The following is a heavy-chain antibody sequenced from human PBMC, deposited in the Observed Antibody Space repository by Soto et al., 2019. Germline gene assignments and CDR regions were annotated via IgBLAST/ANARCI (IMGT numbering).Heavy chain of an antibody. V-gene: IGHV1-69*12. D-gene: IGHD3-10*01. Sequence: QVQLVQSVAEVKKPGSSVKVSCKASGGTFSSYAINWVRQAPGQGLEWMGGIIRIFGTPDYAQRFRGRVTITADESTSTAYMELSSLRSEDTAVYYCARQGSNEYYYYGMDVWGQGTTVTVSS. CDR1: GGTFSSYA. J-gene: IGHJ6*02. CDR3: ARQGSNEYYYYGMDV. CDR2: IIRIFGTP.